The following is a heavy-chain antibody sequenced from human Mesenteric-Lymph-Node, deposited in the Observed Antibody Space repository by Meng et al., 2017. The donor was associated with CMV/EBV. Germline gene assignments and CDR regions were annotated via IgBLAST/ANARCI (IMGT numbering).Heavy chain of an antibody. V-gene: IGHV3-7*01. CDR2: IKQDGSEK. CDR1: GFTFSSYW. Sequence: GGSLRLSCAASGFTFSSYWMSWVRQAPGKGLEWVANIKQDGSEKYYVDSVKGRFTISRDNAKNSLYLQMNSLRAEDTAVYYCAREAPYYYDSSGYYYGATFDYWGQGTLVTVSS. J-gene: IGHJ4*02. D-gene: IGHD3-22*01. CDR3: AREAPYYYDSSGYYYGATFDY.